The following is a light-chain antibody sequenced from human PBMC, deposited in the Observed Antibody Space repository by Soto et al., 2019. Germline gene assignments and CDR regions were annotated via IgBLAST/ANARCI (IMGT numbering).Light chain of an antibody. J-gene: IGLJ3*02. Sequence: QPVLTQSPSASASLGASVKLTCTLSSGHSSYAIAWHQQQPEKGPRYLMKLNSDGSHSKGDGIPDRFSGSSSGAECYLTISSLQSEDEADYYCQTWGTGIHRVFGGGTKLTVL. CDR3: QTWGTGIHRV. V-gene: IGLV4-69*01. CDR1: SGHSSYA. CDR2: LNSDGSH.